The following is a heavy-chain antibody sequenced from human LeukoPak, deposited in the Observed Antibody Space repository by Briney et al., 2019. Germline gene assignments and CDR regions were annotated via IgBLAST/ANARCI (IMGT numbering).Heavy chain of an antibody. Sequence: ASVKVSCKSSGYTFSTYGISWVRQAPGQGLEWMGWISGNNGNTNYAQNLQGRVTMTTDTSTSTAYMELRSLGSDDTAVYYCARDGLTTVTTPIDYWGQGTLVTVSS. CDR1: GYTFSTYG. J-gene: IGHJ4*02. CDR3: ARDGLTTVTTPIDY. V-gene: IGHV1-18*01. CDR2: ISGNNGNT. D-gene: IGHD4-17*01.